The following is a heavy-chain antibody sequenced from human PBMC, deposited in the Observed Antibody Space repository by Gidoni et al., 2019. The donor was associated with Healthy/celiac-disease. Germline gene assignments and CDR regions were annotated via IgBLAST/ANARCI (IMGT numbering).Heavy chain of an antibody. J-gene: IGHJ6*02. V-gene: IGHV3-15*01. CDR1: GFTFGNAW. D-gene: IGHD3-10*01. Sequence: EVQLVESGGGLVKPGGSLRLSCAASGFTFGNAWMSWVRQAPGKGLEWVGRNKRKTDGGTTDYAAPVKGRVTISRDDSKNTLYLQMNSLKTEDTAVYYCTTVSGGMVGWATFYYYYGMDVWAKGPRSPSP. CDR2: NKRKTDGGTT. CDR3: TTVSGGMVGWATFYYYYGMDV.